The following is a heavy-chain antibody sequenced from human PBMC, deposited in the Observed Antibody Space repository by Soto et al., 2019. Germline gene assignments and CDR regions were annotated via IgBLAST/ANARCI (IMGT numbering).Heavy chain of an antibody. CDR1: GYIFTNND. CDR2: MNPGSGET. CDR3: AILSSFDSLNWFYT. J-gene: IGHJ5*02. D-gene: IGHD3-9*01. V-gene: IGHV1-8*01. Sequence: SVKVSCKASGYIFTNNDVCWARQATGQGLEWMGWMNPGSGETGYAQKFQGRVTMTRNISIATAYMELSSLRADDTAIYYCAILSSFDSLNWFYTCGQGAVVTV.